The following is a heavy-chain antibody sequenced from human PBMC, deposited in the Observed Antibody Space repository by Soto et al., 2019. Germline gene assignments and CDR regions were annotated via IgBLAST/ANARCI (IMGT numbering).Heavy chain of an antibody. V-gene: IGHV3-23*01. CDR2: ISGSGGST. CDR1: GFTFSSYA. D-gene: IGHD1-1*01. J-gene: IGHJ6*03. Sequence: PGGSLRLSCAASGFTFSSYAMGWVRQAPGKGLEWVSAISGSGGSTYYADSVKGRFTISRDNAKNTLYLQMNSLRAEDTAVYYCARDQLERQYYYYYYMDVWGKGTTVTVSS. CDR3: ARDQLERQYYYYYYMDV.